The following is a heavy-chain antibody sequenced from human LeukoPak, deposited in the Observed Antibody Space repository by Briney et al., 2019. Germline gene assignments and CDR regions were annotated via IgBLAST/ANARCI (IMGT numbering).Heavy chain of an antibody. J-gene: IGHJ4*02. V-gene: IGHV1-2*06. CDR2: INPNSGGT. D-gene: IGHD3-3*01. CDR1: GYTFTGYY. Sequence: ASVKVSCKASGYTFTGYYMHWVRQAPGQGLEWMGRINPNSGGTNYAQKFQGRVTMTRDTSISTAYMELSRLTSDDTAVYYCARSLEWLLYVDYFDYWGQGTLVTVSS. CDR3: ARSLEWLLYVDYFDY.